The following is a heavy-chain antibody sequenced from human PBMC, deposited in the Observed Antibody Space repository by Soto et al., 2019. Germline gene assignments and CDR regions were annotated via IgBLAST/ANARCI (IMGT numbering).Heavy chain of an antibody. CDR3: ASALLDIVVVVAAYFDY. Sequence: QLQLQESGPGLVKPSETLSLTCTVSGGSISSSSYYWGWIRQPPGKGLEWIGSIYYSGSTYYNPSLKSRVTISVDTSKNQFSLKLSSVTAADTAVYYCASALLDIVVVVAAYFDYWGQGTLVTVSS. CDR2: IYYSGST. CDR1: GGSISSSSYY. D-gene: IGHD2-15*01. J-gene: IGHJ4*02. V-gene: IGHV4-39*01.